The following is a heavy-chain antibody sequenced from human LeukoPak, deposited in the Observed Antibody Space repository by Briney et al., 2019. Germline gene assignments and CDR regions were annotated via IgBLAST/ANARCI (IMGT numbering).Heavy chain of an antibody. J-gene: IGHJ4*02. Sequence: SVKVSCKASGGTFSSYAISWVRQAPRQGLEWMGGIIPIFGTANYAQKFQGRVTITADESTSTAYMELSSLRSEDTAVYYCAREVNPRYDILTGYPLDYWGQGTLVTVSS. CDR3: AREVNPRYDILTGYPLDY. D-gene: IGHD3-9*01. CDR2: IIPIFGTA. V-gene: IGHV1-69*01. CDR1: GGTFSSYA.